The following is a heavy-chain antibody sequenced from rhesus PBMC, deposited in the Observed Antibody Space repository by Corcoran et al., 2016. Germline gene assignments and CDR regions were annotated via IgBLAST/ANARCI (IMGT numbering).Heavy chain of an antibody. D-gene: IGHD6S26*01. V-gene: IGHV4-80*01. CDR1: GGSFSSYW. CDR3: ARSSGWSQSWDY. CDR2: INGNSGST. J-gene: IGHJ4*01. Sequence: QVQLQESGPGLVKPSESLSLTCAVSGGSFSSYWWSWIRQPPGKGLEWIGDINGNSGSTNSNPSLKSRVTISKDASKNQFSLKLSSVTAADTAVYYCARSSGWSQSWDYWGQGVLVTVSS.